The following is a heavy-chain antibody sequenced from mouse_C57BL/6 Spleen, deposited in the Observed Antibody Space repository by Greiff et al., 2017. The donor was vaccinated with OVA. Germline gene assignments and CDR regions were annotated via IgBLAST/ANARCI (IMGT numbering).Heavy chain of an antibody. CDR3: ARQPSLYYYGSRIDYAMDY. V-gene: IGHV2-6-1*01. Sequence: VQRVESGPGLVAPSQSLSITCTVSGFSLTSYGVHWVRQPPGKGLEWLVVIWSDGSTTYNSALKSRLSISKDNAKSQVFLKMNSLQTDDTAMYYCARQPSLYYYGSRIDYAMDYWGQGTSVTVSS. CDR1: GFSLTSYG. D-gene: IGHD1-1*01. J-gene: IGHJ4*01. CDR2: IWSDGST.